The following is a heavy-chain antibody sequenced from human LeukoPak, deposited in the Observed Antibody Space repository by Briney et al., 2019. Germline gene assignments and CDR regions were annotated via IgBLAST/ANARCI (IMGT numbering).Heavy chain of an antibody. CDR1: GFTFSSYA. D-gene: IGHD6-13*01. CDR2: ISYDGSNR. V-gene: IGHV3-30*04. J-gene: IGHJ4*02. Sequence: GGSLRLSCAASGFTFSSYAMHWIRQAPGKGLEWVAAISYDGSNRYYAGSVKGRFTISRDNSKNTLYLQMNSLRTEDTAVYYCVRLTAAGRRTDFDYWGQGTLVTVSS. CDR3: VRLTAAGRRTDFDY.